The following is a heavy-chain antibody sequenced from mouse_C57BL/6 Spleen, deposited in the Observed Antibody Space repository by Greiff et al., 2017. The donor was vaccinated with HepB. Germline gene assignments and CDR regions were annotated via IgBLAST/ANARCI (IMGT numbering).Heavy chain of an antibody. CDR2: ISSGGDYI. D-gene: IGHD2-1*01. CDR3: TRDGNYGPAWFAY. CDR1: GFTFSSYA. Sequence: EVKLVESGEGLVKPGGSLKLSCAASGFTFSSYAMSWVRQTPEKRLEWVAYISSGGDYIYYAATVKGRFTISRDTARNTLYLQMSSLKSEDTAMYYCTRDGNYGPAWFAYWGQGTLVTVSA. J-gene: IGHJ3*01. V-gene: IGHV5-9-1*02.